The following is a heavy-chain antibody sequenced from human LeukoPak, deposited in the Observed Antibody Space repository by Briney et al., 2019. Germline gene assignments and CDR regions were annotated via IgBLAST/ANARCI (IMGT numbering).Heavy chain of an antibody. CDR2: ISYDGSNK. V-gene: IGHV3-30*04. Sequence: GGSLRLSCAASGFIFSSYAMHWVRQAPGKGLEWVAVISYDGSNKYYADSVKGRFTISRDNSRNTLYLQMNSLRAEDTAVYYCAEPGITMIGGVWGKGTTVTISS. D-gene: IGHD3-10*02. CDR1: GFIFSSYA. J-gene: IGHJ6*04. CDR3: AEPGITMIGGV.